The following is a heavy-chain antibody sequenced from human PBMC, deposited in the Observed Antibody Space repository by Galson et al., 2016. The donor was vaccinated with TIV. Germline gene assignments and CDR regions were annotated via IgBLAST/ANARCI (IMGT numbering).Heavy chain of an antibody. D-gene: IGHD3-22*01. V-gene: IGHV3-48*03. CDR2: ISTSGSTT. J-gene: IGHJ4*02. Sequence: SLRLSCAASGFTFSSYEMSWARQAPGKGMEWVSYISTSGSTTYHADSVKGRFTISRDNAKNSLYLQMNSLRAEDTAVYYCTRGGMIPYYWGQGTLVTVSS. CDR3: TRGGMIPYY. CDR1: GFTFSSYE.